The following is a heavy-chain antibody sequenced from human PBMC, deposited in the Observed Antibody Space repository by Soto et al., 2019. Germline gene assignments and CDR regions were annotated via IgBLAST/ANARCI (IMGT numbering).Heavy chain of an antibody. CDR2: IKSKTDGGTT. V-gene: IGHV3-15*01. D-gene: IGHD1-7*01. CDR3: TTPPRRITGTILIDP. CDR1: GFTFSNAW. Sequence: PAGSLRLSCVASGFTFSNAWMSWVRQAPGKGLEWVGRIKSKTDGGTTDYAAPVKGRFTISRDDSKNTLYLQMNSLKTEDTAVYYCTTPPRRITGTILIDPWGQGTLVTVSS. J-gene: IGHJ5*02.